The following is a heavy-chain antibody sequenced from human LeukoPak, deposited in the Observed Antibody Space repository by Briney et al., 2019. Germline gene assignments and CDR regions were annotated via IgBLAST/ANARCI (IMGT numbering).Heavy chain of an antibody. V-gene: IGHV4-59*08. Sequence: PSETLSLTCTVSGGSISSYYWSWIRQPPGKGLEWIGYIYYSGSTNYNPSLKSRVTISVDTSKNQFSLKLSSVTAADTAVYYCASHVPVSIDRGAFDYGGQETLVTVSS. CDR2: IYYSGST. J-gene: IGHJ4*02. CDR1: GGSISSYY. CDR3: ASHVPVSIDRGAFDY. D-gene: IGHD3-10*01.